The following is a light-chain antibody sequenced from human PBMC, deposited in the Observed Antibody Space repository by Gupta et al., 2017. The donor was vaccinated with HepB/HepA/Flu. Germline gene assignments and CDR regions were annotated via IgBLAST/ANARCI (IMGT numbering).Light chain of an antibody. CDR2: EVS. Sequence: DDVMTQSPPSLPVTLGQPASIYCRSSQSLLYSEGNTYLSWYQQRPGQSPRRLMYEVSKRVSGVPDRCGGRGSGTYFTLKISRVEADDVVFYYCMQGKHAGFTFGPGTKVAIK. CDR1: QSLLYSEGNTY. J-gene: IGKJ3*01. V-gene: IGKV2-30*01. CDR3: MQGKHAGFT.